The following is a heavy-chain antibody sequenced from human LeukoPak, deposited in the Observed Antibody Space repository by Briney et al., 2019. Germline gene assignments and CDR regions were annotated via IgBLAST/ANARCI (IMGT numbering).Heavy chain of an antibody. Sequence: KSGGSLRLSCAASGFTFSNAWMSWVRQAPGKGLEWISLITGSGTYIYYADSLKGRFTISRDNTKNTLYLQIHSLRADDTAVYYCARGREGARQRPNYYETSGNLYYFDYWGQGTLVTVSS. CDR2: ITGSGTYI. CDR3: ARGREGARQRPNYYETSGNLYYFDY. J-gene: IGHJ4*02. CDR1: GFTFSNAW. V-gene: IGHV3-21*06. D-gene: IGHD3-22*01.